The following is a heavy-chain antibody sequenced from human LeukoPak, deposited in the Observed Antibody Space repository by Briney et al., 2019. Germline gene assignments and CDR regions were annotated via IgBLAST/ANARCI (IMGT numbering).Heavy chain of an antibody. V-gene: IGHV4-39*01. Sequence: SETLSLTCTVSGGSISSSSYYWGWIRQPPGKGLEWIGSIYYSGSTYYNPSLKSRVTISVDTSKNQFSLKLSPVTAADTAVYYCARPGHGSGSSSPAHYFDYWGQGTLVTVSS. CDR3: ARPGHGSGSSSPAHYFDY. CDR1: GGSISSSSYY. J-gene: IGHJ4*02. D-gene: IGHD3-10*01. CDR2: IYYSGST.